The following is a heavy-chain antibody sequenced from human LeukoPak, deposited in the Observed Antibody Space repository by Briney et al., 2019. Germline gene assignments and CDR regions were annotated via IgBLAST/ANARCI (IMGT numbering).Heavy chain of an antibody. CDR1: GYTFTSYG. Sequence: ASVKVSCKASGYTFTSYGISWVRQAPGQGLEWMGWISAYNGNTNYAQKLQGRVTMTTDTSTSTAYMELSSLRSDDTAMYYCARGGMSANPRPYYFDYWGQGTLVTVSS. CDR2: ISAYNGNT. J-gene: IGHJ4*02. CDR3: ARGGMSANPRPYYFDY. V-gene: IGHV1-18*01. D-gene: IGHD6-13*01.